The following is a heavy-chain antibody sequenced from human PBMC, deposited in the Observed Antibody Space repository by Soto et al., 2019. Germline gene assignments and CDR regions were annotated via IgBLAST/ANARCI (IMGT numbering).Heavy chain of an antibody. D-gene: IGHD2-21*02. CDR2: ISGSGGST. CDR3: AKDLEPYCGGDCRTFFDY. V-gene: IGHV3-23*01. CDR1: GFTFSSYA. Sequence: EVQLLESGGGLVQPGGSLRLSCAASGFTFSSYAMSWVRQAPGKGLEWVSAISGSGGSTYYADSVKGRFTISRDNSKNTLYLQMNSLRAEDTAVYYCAKDLEPYCGGDCRTFFDYWGQGTLVTVSS. J-gene: IGHJ4*02.